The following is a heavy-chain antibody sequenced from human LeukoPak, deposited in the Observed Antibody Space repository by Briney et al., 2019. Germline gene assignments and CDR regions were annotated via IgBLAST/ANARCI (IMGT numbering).Heavy chain of an antibody. CDR1: GFSLSHYG. V-gene: IGHV3-33*01. Sequence: GRSLRLSCATSGFSLSHYGMHWVRQAPGKGLDWVAVTWNGKNDKYYSDSVKGGFSVSRHDSKNTVYLQMNSLRAEDTAVYYCTRDRGVRGDIITDYFDQWGQGTLVTVSS. CDR3: TRDRGVRGDIITDYFDQ. J-gene: IGHJ4*02. D-gene: IGHD3-10*01. CDR2: TWNGKNDK.